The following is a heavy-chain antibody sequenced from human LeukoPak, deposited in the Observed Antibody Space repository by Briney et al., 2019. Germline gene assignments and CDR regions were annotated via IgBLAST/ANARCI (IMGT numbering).Heavy chain of an antibody. Sequence: SETLSLTCTVSGGSISSYYWSWLRQPPGKGLEWMGYIYYSGSTNYNPSLKSRVTISLDTSKNQFSLTLSSVTAADTAVYYCARRKTTRLTYGGIFDYWGQGTLVPVSS. CDR3: ARRKTTRLTYGGIFDY. CDR1: GGSISSYY. V-gene: IGHV4-59*08. CDR2: IYYSGST. D-gene: IGHD4-17*01. J-gene: IGHJ4*02.